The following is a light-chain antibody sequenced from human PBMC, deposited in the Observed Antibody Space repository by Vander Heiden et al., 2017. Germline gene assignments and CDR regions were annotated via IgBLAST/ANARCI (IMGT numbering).Light chain of an antibody. V-gene: IGKV1-5*03. CDR3: QQYNTYSLYS. CDR1: QSINSW. J-gene: IGKJ2*03. CDR2: KAS. Sequence: DIEMTQSPSTLSASVGDRVTITCRASQSINSWLAWHQQKPGKAPKLLIQKASTLQSGVPSRFSRSESGTEFTLTISSLQPDDFATYYCQQYNTYSLYSFGQGTKLEIE.